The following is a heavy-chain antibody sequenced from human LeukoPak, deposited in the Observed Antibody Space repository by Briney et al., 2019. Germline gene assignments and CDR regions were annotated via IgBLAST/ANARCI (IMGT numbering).Heavy chain of an antibody. CDR1: GGSFSGYY. Sequence: SETLSLTCGVYGGSFSGYYWSWLRQPPGKGLEWVGEINHSESTNYNPSLKSRVTISLDTSKSQFFLKMSSVTAAYTAVYYCARHISGWYVFDYWGREPWSPSPQ. CDR3: ARHISGWYVFDY. D-gene: IGHD6-19*01. J-gene: IGHJ4*02. V-gene: IGHV4-34*01. CDR2: INHSEST.